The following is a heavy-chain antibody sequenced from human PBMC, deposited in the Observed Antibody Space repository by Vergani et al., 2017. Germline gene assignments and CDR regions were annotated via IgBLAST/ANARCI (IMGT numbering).Heavy chain of an antibody. V-gene: IGHV3-7*01. CDR2: ISPDGSAT. Sequence: EVQLVESGGGLVQPGGSLRLSCAASGFSLSRFWMSWVRQAPGKGLEWVAHISPDGSATCYVDSVKGRFTISRDNTKSSLYLQMNSLRAEDTGVYYCARDRYYLGSGSYPYFYYYGLDVWGQGTAVTVSS. J-gene: IGHJ6*02. CDR1: GFSLSRFW. D-gene: IGHD3-10*01. CDR3: ARDRYYLGSGSYPYFYYYGLDV.